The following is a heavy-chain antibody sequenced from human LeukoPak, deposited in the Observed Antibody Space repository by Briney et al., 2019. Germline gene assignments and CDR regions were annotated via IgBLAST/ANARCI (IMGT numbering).Heavy chain of an antibody. J-gene: IGHJ3*02. CDR1: GGSISSSSYY. CDR2: IYYSGST. V-gene: IGHV4-39*07. Sequence: SETLSLTCTVSGGSISSSSYYWGWIRQPPGKGLEWIGSIYYSGSTYYNPSLKSRVTISVDTSKNQFSLKLSSVTAADTAMYYCARRGKTAMATAGGAFDIWGQGTMVTVSS. CDR3: ARRGKTAMATAGGAFDI. D-gene: IGHD5-18*01.